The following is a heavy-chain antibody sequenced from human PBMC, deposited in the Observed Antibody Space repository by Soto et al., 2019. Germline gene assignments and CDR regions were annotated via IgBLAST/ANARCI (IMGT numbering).Heavy chain of an antibody. CDR2: INQDGSER. V-gene: IGHV3-7*01. D-gene: IGHD2-15*01. CDR1: GLTFTNYW. CDR3: ARGDIVVMVAAGGMDV. Sequence: GGSLRLSCVASGLTFTNYWMTWFRQAPGKGLEWVANINQDGSERTQVDSVKGRFTVSRDNAKNSLYLEMNRLRAEDTAVYYCARGDIVVMVAAGGMDVWGQGTTVTVSS. J-gene: IGHJ6*02.